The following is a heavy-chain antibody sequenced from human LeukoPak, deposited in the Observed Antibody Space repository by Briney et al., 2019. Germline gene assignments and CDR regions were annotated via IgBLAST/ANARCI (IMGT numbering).Heavy chain of an antibody. CDR1: GGSISSSSYY. J-gene: IGHJ6*03. V-gene: IGHV4-39*01. CDR2: IYYSEST. CDR3: ARGIVVVAQLGYYYYYMDV. Sequence: SETLSLTCTVSGGSISSSSYYWGWIRQPPGKGLEWIGSIYYSESTYYNPSLKSRVTISVDTSKNQFSLKLSSVTAADTAVYYCARGIVVVAQLGYYYYYMDVWGKGTTVTISS. D-gene: IGHD2-15*01.